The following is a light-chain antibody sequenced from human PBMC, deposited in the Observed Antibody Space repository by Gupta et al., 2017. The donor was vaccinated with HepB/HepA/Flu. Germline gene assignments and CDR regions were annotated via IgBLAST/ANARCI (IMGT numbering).Light chain of an antibody. CDR3: CSYASSNNFV. V-gene: IGLV2-8*01. CDR2: EVS. Sequence: QSALPQPPSASGSPGQSVTISSTGTSSDAGGYNFVSGVQQHPGKAPKLMIDEVSRRPSGVPDRFTGYKSGSAATLTVSGLEAEDEADYYCCSYASSNNFVFGGGTKLTVL. J-gene: IGLJ2*01. CDR1: SSDAGGYNF.